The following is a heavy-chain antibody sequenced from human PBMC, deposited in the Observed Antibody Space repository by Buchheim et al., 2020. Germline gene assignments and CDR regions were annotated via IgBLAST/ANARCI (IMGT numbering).Heavy chain of an antibody. CDR1: GFTFSSYS. Sequence: VQLVESGGGLVQPGGSLRLSCAASGFTFSSYSMNWVRQAPGKGLEWVAVISYDGSNKYYADSVKGRFTISRDNSKKTLYLQMNSLRAEDTAVYYCAKTYTLGYCSSTSCYMPSYWGQGTL. CDR2: ISYDGSNK. D-gene: IGHD2-2*02. CDR3: AKTYTLGYCSSTSCYMPSY. J-gene: IGHJ4*02. V-gene: IGHV3-30*18.